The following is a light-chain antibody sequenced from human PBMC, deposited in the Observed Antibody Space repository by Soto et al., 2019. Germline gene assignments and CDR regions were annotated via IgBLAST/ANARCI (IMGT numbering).Light chain of an antibody. J-gene: IGLJ2*01. Sequence: QAVVTQEPSLTVSPGGTVTLTCGSSTGPVTSGHYPYWLQQKPDQVPRTLIYDTTNKHSWTPARFSGSLLGGKAALTLSGAQPEDEAEYYCLLSYNSMYSGTAVVFGGGTKLTVL. CDR1: TGPVTSGHY. V-gene: IGLV7-46*01. CDR3: LLSYNSMYSGTAVV. CDR2: DTT.